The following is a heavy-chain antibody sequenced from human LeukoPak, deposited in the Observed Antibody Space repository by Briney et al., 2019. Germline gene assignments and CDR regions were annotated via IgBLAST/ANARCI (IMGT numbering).Heavy chain of an antibody. D-gene: IGHD5-18*01. CDR2: IIPIFGTA. V-gene: IGHV1-69*05. CDR3: ARGKLPYSALTFDY. J-gene: IGHJ4*02. CDR1: GGTFSSHA. Sequence: SVTVSCKASGGTFSSHAISWVRQAPGQGLEWMGGIIPIFGTANYAQKFQGRVTITTDESTSTAYMELSSLRSEDTAVYYCARGKLPYSALTFDYWGQGTLVSVSS.